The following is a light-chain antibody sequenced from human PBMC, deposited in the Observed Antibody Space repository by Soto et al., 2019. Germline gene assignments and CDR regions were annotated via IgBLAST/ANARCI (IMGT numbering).Light chain of an antibody. V-gene: IGKV1-39*01. CDR3: QQSYSPPRT. J-gene: IGKJ1*01. CDR1: QSIDNK. Sequence: DIQVTQSPSTLSRSVGDRVTITCRASQSIDNKLAWYQRKPGKAPKLLIYDASTLESGVPSRFSGSASGTDFTLTISSLQPEDFATYYCQQSYSPPRTFGQGTKVDIK. CDR2: DAS.